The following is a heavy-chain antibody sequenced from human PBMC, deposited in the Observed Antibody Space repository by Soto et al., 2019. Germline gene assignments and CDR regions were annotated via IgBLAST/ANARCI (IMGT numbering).Heavy chain of an antibody. CDR2: IKEGGLT. Sequence: QVQLQQWGAGLLKPSETLSLTCVVYGGSLSGYYWSWIRQPPGKGLEWIGEIKEGGLTNYSPSLKSRATISVDRPKNQFSLKLHSVTAADTAVYYCARGQEGVVATHWDQGALVTVSS. V-gene: IGHV4-34*01. CDR1: GGSLSGYY. J-gene: IGHJ4*02. CDR3: ARGQEGVVATH. D-gene: IGHD5-12*01.